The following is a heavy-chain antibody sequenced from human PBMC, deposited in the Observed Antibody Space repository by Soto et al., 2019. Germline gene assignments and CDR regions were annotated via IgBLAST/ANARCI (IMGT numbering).Heavy chain of an antibody. CDR3: AKDRRYCSGGSCYIGLVDY. D-gene: IGHD2-15*01. J-gene: IGHJ4*02. CDR1: GFTFDDYA. Sequence: GGSLRLSCAASGFTFDDYAMHWVRRAPGKGLEWVSGISWNSGSIGYADSVKGRFTISRDNAKNSLYLQMNSLRAEDTALYYCAKDRRYCSGGSCYIGLVDYWGQGTLVTVSS. CDR2: ISWNSGSI. V-gene: IGHV3-9*01.